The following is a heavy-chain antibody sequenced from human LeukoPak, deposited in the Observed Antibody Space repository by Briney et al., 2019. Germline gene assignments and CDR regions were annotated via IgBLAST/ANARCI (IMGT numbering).Heavy chain of an antibody. CDR1: GFSFSNAW. V-gene: IGHV3-15*01. Sequence: GGALRLSCAASGFSFSNAWMSWFRQDPPEGLEGAGRIKSKTDGGTTDYDAPVKSRVSISRDNSKNTLYLQMNSLKAEDTAVYYCTTDECFSGYDLSGWGQGTLVTVSS. CDR2: IKSKTDGGTT. CDR3: TTDECFSGYDLSG. J-gene: IGHJ4*02. D-gene: IGHD5-12*01.